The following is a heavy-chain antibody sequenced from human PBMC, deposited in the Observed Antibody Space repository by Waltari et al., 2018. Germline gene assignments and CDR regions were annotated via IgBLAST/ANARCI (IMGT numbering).Heavy chain of an antibody. J-gene: IGHJ6*03. V-gene: IGHV1-69*04. Sequence: QVQLVQSGAEVKKPGSSVKVSCKASGGTFSSYAISWVRQAPGQGLEWMGGIFPILGIANYAQKFQGRVTMTRDTSISTAYMEVSRLRSDDTAVYYCARSPSPSYYYHYYMDVWDKGTTVTVSS. CDR1: GGTFSSYA. CDR3: ARSPSPSYYYHYYMDV. CDR2: IFPILGIA.